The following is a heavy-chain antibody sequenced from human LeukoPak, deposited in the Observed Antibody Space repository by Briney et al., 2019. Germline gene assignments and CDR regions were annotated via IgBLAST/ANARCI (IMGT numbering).Heavy chain of an antibody. D-gene: IGHD6-13*01. Sequence: ASVKVSCTVSGYTLTELSMHWVRQAPGKGLEWMGGFDPEDGETIYAQKFQGRVTMTEDTSTDTAYMELSSLRSEDTAVYYCARDHGGAAAGSGNFDYWGQGTLVTVSS. V-gene: IGHV1-24*01. CDR2: FDPEDGET. J-gene: IGHJ4*02. CDR3: ARDHGGAAAGSGNFDY. CDR1: GYTLTELS.